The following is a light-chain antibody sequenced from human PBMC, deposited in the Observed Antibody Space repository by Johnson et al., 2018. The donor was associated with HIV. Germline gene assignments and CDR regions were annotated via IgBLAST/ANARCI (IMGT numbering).Light chain of an antibody. V-gene: IGLV1-51*02. Sequence: QSVLTQSPSVSAAPGQKVTISCSGSSSNIGNNYVSWFQQLPGTAHKLLICENDKRPSGIPDRFSGSKSGTSATLGITGLQTGDEADYYCGSWDSSLSAQYVFGTGTKVTVL. CDR1: SSNIGNNY. J-gene: IGLJ1*01. CDR2: END. CDR3: GSWDSSLSAQYV.